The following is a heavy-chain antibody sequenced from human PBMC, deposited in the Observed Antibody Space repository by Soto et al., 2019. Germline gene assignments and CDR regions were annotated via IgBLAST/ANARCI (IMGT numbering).Heavy chain of an antibody. CDR1: GFTFSSYA. CDR3: ARDWGSYHDAFDI. CDR2: ISGSGGST. V-gene: IGHV3-23*01. J-gene: IGHJ3*02. D-gene: IGHD1-26*01. Sequence: EVQLLESGGGLVQPGGSLRLSCAASGFTFSSYAMSWVRQAPGKGLEWVSAISGSGGSTYYADSVKGRFTISRDNSKNTLYLQMNSLRAEDTAVYYCARDWGSYHDAFDIWGQGTMVTVSS.